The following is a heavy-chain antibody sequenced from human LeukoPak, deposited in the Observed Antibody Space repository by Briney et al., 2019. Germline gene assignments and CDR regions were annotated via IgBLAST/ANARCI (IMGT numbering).Heavy chain of an antibody. D-gene: IGHD6-19*01. J-gene: IGHJ5*02. CDR2: ISSSGSTI. CDR1: GFTFSSYE. V-gene: IGHV3-48*03. Sequence: GGSLRLSCAASGFTFSSYEMNWVRQAPGKGLEWVSYISSSGSTIYYADSVKGRFTISRDNAKNSLYLQMNSLRAEDTAVYYCAKDGRPKYSSGGYNWFDPWGQGTLVTVSS. CDR3: AKDGRPKYSSGGYNWFDP.